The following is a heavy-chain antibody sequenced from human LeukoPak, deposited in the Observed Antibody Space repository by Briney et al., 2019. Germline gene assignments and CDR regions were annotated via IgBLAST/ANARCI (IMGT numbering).Heavy chain of an antibody. CDR2: IHNSGST. CDR1: GGSISSYY. J-gene: IGHJ4*02. Sequence: SETLSLTCTVSGGSISSYYWSWIRQPPGKGLEWIGYIHNSGSTNYNPSLKSRVTISVDTSKNQFSLKLSSVTAADTAVYYCARGLTMVRAKYYFDYWGQGTLVTVSS. CDR3: ARGLTMVRAKYYFDY. V-gene: IGHV4-59*01. D-gene: IGHD3-10*01.